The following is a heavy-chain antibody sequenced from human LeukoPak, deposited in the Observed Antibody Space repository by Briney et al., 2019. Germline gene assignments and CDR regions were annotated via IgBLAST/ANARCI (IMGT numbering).Heavy chain of an antibody. Sequence: GGSLRLSCAASGFTFSSYAMSWVRQAPGKGLEWVSAISGSGGSTYYADSVKGRFTISRDNSKNTLYLQMNSLRAEDTAVYYCANKNGGGIYSSSWGYFDYWGQGTLVTVSS. CDR1: GFTFSSYA. CDR2: ISGSGGST. V-gene: IGHV3-23*01. J-gene: IGHJ4*02. D-gene: IGHD6-13*01. CDR3: ANKNGGGIYSSSWGYFDY.